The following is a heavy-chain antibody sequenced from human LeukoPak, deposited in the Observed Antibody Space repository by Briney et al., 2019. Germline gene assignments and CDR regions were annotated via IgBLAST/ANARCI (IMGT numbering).Heavy chain of an antibody. CDR3: ARVEITMVRGVPSRLNY. CDR1: GYTFTGYY. D-gene: IGHD3-10*01. CDR2: INPKSGGT. J-gene: IGHJ4*02. V-gene: IGHV1-2*06. Sequence: ASVKVSCKASGYTFTGYYMHWVRQAPGQGLEGMGRINPKSGGTNYAQKFQGRVTMTRDTSISTAYMELSRLRSDDTAVYYCARVEITMVRGVPSRLNYWGQGTLVTVSS.